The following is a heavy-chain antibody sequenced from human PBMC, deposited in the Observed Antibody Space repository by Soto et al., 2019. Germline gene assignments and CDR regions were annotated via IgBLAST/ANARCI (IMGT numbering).Heavy chain of an antibody. CDR3: ARSSWGGGEFDTYLDS. V-gene: IGHV5-51*01. J-gene: IGHJ4*02. Sequence: EVQLVQSGAEVKKPGESLKISCKGSEYTFRSFWIAWVRQMPGKGLEWMGIIYPGDSDTRHSPSFRGQVTISADKSVTTAYLRWSSLKASDTATYCCARSSWGGGEFDTYLDSWGPGTLVTVSS. CDR2: IYPGDSDT. D-gene: IGHD2-21*01. CDR1: EYTFRSFW.